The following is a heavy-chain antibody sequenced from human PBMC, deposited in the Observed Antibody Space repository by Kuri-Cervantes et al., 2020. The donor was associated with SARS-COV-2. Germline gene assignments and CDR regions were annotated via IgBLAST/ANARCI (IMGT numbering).Heavy chain of an antibody. CDR2: ISSSSSTI. CDR1: GFTFSSYS. Sequence: GESLKISCAASGFTFSSYSMNWVRQAPGKGLEWVSYISSSSSTIYYADSVKGRFIISRDNSKNTLYLQMNSLRAEDTAVYYCAKDPYYDFWSGYYFDYWGQGTLVTVSS. CDR3: AKDPYYDFWSGYYFDY. J-gene: IGHJ4*02. V-gene: IGHV3-48*01. D-gene: IGHD3-3*01.